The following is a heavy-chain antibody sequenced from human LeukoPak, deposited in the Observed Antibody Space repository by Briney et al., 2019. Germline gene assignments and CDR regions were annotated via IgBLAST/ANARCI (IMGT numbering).Heavy chain of an antibody. J-gene: IGHJ4*02. Sequence: GRSLRLSCAASGFTFSSYAMSWVRQAPGKGLEWVSAISGSGGSTYYADSVKGRFTISRDNSKNTLYLQMNSLRAEDTAVYYCAKDQSGDPYYFDYWGQGTLVTVSS. D-gene: IGHD2-21*02. CDR3: AKDQSGDPYYFDY. CDR1: GFTFSSYA. CDR2: ISGSGGST. V-gene: IGHV3-23*01.